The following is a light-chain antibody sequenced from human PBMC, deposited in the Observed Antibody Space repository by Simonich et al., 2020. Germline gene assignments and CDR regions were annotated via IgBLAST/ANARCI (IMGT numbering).Light chain of an antibody. CDR2: DVS. CDR1: SSDVGSYNR. J-gene: IGLJ2*01. Sequence: QSALTQPPSVSGSPGQSVTISCTGTSSDVGSYNRFSWYQQPPGKAPQLMIYDVSKRPSGVSNRCSGSKSVNTASLTISGLQAEDEADYYCSSYTSSSTLVFGGGTKLTVL. V-gene: IGLV2-18*02. CDR3: SSYTSSSTLV.